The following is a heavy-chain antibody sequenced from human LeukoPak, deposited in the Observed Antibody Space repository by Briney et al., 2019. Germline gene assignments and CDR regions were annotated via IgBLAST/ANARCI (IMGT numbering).Heavy chain of an antibody. D-gene: IGHD3-22*01. Sequence: SETLSLTCTVSGGSISSGDYYWCWLRQPPGKGLEWIAYMYYSGSTYYNPSLKSRVTMSADTSKNQLSLKLSSVTAADTAVYYCARPYYYDSRIDPWGQGILVTVSS. CDR1: GGSISSGDYY. J-gene: IGHJ5*02. V-gene: IGHV4-30-4*01. CDR2: MYYSGST. CDR3: ARPYYYDSRIDP.